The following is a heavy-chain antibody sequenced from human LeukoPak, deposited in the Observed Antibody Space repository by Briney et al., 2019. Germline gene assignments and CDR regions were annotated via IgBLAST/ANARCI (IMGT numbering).Heavy chain of an antibody. J-gene: IGHJ6*02. CDR2: ISYDGSNK. V-gene: IGHV3-30-3*01. CDR3: ARDSTLYYYGSGSPSYYYYYGMDV. Sequence: SGGSLRLSCAASGFTFSNAWMSWVRQAPGKGLEWVAVISYDGSNKYYADSVKGRFTISRDNSKNTLYLQMNSLRAEDTAVYYCARDSTLYYYGSGSPSYYYYYGMDVWGQGTTVTVSS. CDR1: GFTFSNAW. D-gene: IGHD3-10*01.